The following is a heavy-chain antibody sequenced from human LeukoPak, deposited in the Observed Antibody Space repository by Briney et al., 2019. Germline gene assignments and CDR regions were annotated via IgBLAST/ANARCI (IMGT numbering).Heavy chain of an antibody. Sequence: ASVKVSPKASGYTFTSYDIHWVRQAPRQGLEWRGIINPSGGSTPYAQKFQGRVTMPRDTSTRTVYMELSSLRSEDTAVYYCARDTEDFDYWGEGTLVTVSS. CDR3: ARDTEDFDY. CDR2: INPSGGST. J-gene: IGHJ4*02. CDR1: GYTFTSYD. V-gene: IGHV1-46*01.